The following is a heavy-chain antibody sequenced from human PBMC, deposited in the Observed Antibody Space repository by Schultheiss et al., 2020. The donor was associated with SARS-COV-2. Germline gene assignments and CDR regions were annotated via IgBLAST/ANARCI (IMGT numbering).Heavy chain of an antibody. CDR2: IYHSGST. J-gene: IGHJ4*02. Sequence: SETLSLTCTVSGGSISSYYWSWIRQPPGKGLEWIGSIYHSGSTYYNPSLKSRVTISVDTSKNQFSLKLSSVTAADTAVYYCARGSGPLDYWGQGTLVTVSS. CDR1: GGSISSYY. V-gene: IGHV4-38-2*02. CDR3: ARGSGPLDY.